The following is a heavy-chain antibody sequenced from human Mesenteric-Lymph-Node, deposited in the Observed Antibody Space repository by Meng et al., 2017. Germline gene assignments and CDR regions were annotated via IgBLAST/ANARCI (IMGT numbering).Heavy chain of an antibody. CDR3: ARDSSPQFHYYDILTGTFDY. CDR2: IKQDGSEK. CDR1: GFSISGYW. V-gene: IGHV3-7*01. D-gene: IGHD3-9*01. J-gene: IGHJ4*02. Sequence: GESLKISCAASGFSISGYWMHWVRQAPGKGLEWVANIKQDGSEKYYVNSVKGRFTISRDNAKNSLYLQMNSLRAEDTAVYYCARDSSPQFHYYDILTGTFDYWGQGTLVTVSS.